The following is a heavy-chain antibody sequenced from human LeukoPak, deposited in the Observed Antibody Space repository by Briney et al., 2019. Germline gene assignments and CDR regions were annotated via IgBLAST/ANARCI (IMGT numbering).Heavy chain of an antibody. Sequence: RTSETLSLTCTISGGPISSYYWSWIRQPPGKGLEWIGYIYYSGSTKYNPSLKSRVTIAVDTSKNQFSLRLTSVTAADTAVYYCARDRGGLDAFDIWGQGTLVTVS. CDR2: IYYSGST. D-gene: IGHD3-10*01. CDR3: ARDRGGLDAFDI. J-gene: IGHJ3*02. V-gene: IGHV4-59*01. CDR1: GGPISSYY.